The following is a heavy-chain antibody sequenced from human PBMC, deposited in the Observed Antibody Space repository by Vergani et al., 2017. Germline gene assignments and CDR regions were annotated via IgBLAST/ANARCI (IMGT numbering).Heavy chain of an antibody. Sequence: EVQLLESGGGLVQPGGSLRLTCAASEFTFSNFAMNWVRQAPGKGMEWVSGMSGSGVSAYYTDSVKGRFTISRDNSKNMLFLQMNNLRTEDTAIYYGEKQYFVSGNYLFDYWGQGTLVTVSS. CDR3: EKQYFVSGNYLFDY. CDR2: MSGSGVSA. CDR1: EFTFSNFA. V-gene: IGHV3-23*01. D-gene: IGHD3-10*01. J-gene: IGHJ4*02.